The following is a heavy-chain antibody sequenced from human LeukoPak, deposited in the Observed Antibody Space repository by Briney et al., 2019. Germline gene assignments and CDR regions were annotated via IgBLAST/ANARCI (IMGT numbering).Heavy chain of an antibody. Sequence: GGSLRLSCAASGFAFNTYAMHWVRQAPGQGLEWVALIWHDGRHKLYSNSVRGQFTISRDNSKNTVSLQMNNLRPEDTAVYYCAREIFGSGSYPYFWGQGTLVTVSS. V-gene: IGHV3-33*01. CDR2: IWHDGRHK. J-gene: IGHJ4*02. CDR3: AREIFGSGSYPYF. D-gene: IGHD3-10*01. CDR1: GFAFNTYA.